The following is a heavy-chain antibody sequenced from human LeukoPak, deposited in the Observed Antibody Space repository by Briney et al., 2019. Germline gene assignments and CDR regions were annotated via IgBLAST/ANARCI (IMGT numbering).Heavy chain of an antibody. V-gene: IGHV3-48*04. CDR2: ISSTSSTI. Sequence: GGSLRLSCAASGFTFSSYSMNWVRQAPGKGLEWISHISSTSSTIKYADSVKGRFTISRDNAKNSLHLQMNSLRAEDTAVYYCAKRIAGTSTGYYFDYWGQGTLVTVSS. D-gene: IGHD1-20*01. CDR3: AKRIAGTSTGYYFDY. J-gene: IGHJ4*02. CDR1: GFTFSSYS.